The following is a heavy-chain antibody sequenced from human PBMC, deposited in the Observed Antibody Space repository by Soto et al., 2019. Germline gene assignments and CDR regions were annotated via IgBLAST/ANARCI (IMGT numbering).Heavy chain of an antibody. Sequence: GESLKISCKGSGYSFTSYWIGWVRQMPGKGLEWMGIIYPGDSDTRYSPSFQGQVTISADKSISTAYLQWSSLKASDTAMYYCGRHVLVAGSRYYFDYWGQGTLVTVSS. V-gene: IGHV5-51*01. J-gene: IGHJ4*02. CDR3: GRHVLVAGSRYYFDY. CDR1: GYSFTSYW. D-gene: IGHD1-20*01. CDR2: IYPGDSDT.